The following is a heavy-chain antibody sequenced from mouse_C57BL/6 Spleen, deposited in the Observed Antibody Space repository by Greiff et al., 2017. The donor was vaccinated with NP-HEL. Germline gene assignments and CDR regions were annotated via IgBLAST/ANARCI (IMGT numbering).Heavy chain of an antibody. D-gene: IGHD1-1*01. CDR1: GFNIKDDY. Sequence: EVQLQQSGAELVRPGASVKLSCTASGFNIKDDYMHWVKQRPEQGLEWIGWIDPENGDTEYASKFQGKATITADTSSNTAYLQLSSLTSEDTAVYYCKEDYDGSEDYWGQGTTLTVSS. V-gene: IGHV14-4*01. CDR2: IDPENGDT. J-gene: IGHJ2*01. CDR3: KEDYDGSEDY.